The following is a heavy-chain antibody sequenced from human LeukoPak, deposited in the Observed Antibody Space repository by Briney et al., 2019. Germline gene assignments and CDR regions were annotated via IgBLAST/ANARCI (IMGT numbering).Heavy chain of an antibody. V-gene: IGHV1-69*04. Sequence: GASVKVSCKASGGTFSTYAISWRRQAPGQGLRWMGRIMPNIDITNYAQRFQGRVTISANRSTSTAYMELSTLRFGDTAVYFCAREDVVISYGELNHHAFDMWGQGTMVTVSS. CDR1: GGTFSTYA. D-gene: IGHD3-10*01. CDR3: AREDVVISYGELNHHAFDM. CDR2: IMPNIDIT. J-gene: IGHJ3*02.